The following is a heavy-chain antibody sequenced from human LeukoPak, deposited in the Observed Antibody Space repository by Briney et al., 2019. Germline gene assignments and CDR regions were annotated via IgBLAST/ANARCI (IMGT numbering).Heavy chain of an antibody. V-gene: IGHV1-18*01. D-gene: IGHD3-10*01. J-gene: IGHJ4*02. CDR1: VYTFTSYG. Sequence: ASVNVSFKSSVYTFTSYGISWVGQAPGQGLEGMGWISAYNGNTNYAQKLQGRVTMTTDTSTSTAYMELRSMRSDDTAVYYCARDGSYYYGSGSYLWGQGTLVTVSS. CDR2: ISAYNGNT. CDR3: ARDGSYYYGSGSYL.